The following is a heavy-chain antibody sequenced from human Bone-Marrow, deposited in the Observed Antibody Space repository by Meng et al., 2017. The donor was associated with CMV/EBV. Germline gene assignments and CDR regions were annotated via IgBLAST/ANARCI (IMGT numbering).Heavy chain of an antibody. D-gene: IGHD2-21*01. V-gene: IGHV4-59*01. CDR3: ARAPYCGGDCYWDGWYFDL. Sequence: SETLSLTCTVSGGSISSYYWSWIRQPPGKGLEWIGYIYYSGSTNYNPSLKSRVTISVDTSKNQFSLKLSSVTAADTAVYYCARAPYCGGDCYWDGWYFDLWGRGNLVTVSS. CDR2: IYYSGST. CDR1: GGSISSYY. J-gene: IGHJ2*01.